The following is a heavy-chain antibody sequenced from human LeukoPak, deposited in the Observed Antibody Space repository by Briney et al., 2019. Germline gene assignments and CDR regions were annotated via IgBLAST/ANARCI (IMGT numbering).Heavy chain of an antibody. D-gene: IGHD2-15*01. CDR2: IVGSGGST. CDR1: ELTFTTKP. Sequence: GGSLSPSGPALELTFTTKPMSWVRQPPGKGLGGFPAIVGSGGSTYYADSVKGRFTISRDNSKNTLYLQMNSLRAEDTAVYYCAKDGSDCSGGSCYHYFDYWGQGTLVTVSS. CDR3: AKDGSDCSGGSCYHYFDY. J-gene: IGHJ4*02. V-gene: IGHV3-23*01.